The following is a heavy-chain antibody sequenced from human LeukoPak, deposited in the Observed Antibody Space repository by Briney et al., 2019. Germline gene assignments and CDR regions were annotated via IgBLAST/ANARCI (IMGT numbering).Heavy chain of an antibody. Sequence: GGSLRLSCVASGFTFSHYAMNWVRQAPGKELEWVSTIIAGGGGTYYADSVKGRFTISRDNSRNTLYLQMNSLRAEDTAVYYCAKALNYDRLADIWGQGTMVTVSS. D-gene: IGHD4-11*01. J-gene: IGHJ3*02. CDR2: IIAGGGGT. CDR1: GFTFSHYA. CDR3: AKALNYDRLADI. V-gene: IGHV3-23*01.